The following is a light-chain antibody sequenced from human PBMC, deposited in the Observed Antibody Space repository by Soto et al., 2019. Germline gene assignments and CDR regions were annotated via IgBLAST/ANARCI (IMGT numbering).Light chain of an antibody. V-gene: IGKV1-5*01. CDR3: QQYNSYPIT. CDR1: QSISTW. Sequence: DIQMTQSPSTLSASVGDRVTITCRASQSISTWLAWYQERPGKAPKLLIYDASTLESGVPSRFSGRGSGTEFTLTVSSLQPDDFATYYCQQYNSYPITFGGGTKVDIK. CDR2: DAS. J-gene: IGKJ4*01.